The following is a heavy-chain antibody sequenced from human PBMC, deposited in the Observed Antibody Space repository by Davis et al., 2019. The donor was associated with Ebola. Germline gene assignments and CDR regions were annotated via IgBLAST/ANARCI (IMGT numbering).Heavy chain of an antibody. J-gene: IGHJ4*02. V-gene: IGHV3-23*01. Sequence: GESLKISCVCSGFIFSTYVMIWVRQTPGKGLEWVSAIGTNSDTYYAESVKGRFTISREDSKNTLCLQMSSLRAEDTAIYYCTKKVPGIRPFDSWGQGTLVTVSP. CDR2: IGTNSDT. CDR3: TKKVPGIRPFDS. CDR1: GFIFSTYV. D-gene: IGHD6-19*01.